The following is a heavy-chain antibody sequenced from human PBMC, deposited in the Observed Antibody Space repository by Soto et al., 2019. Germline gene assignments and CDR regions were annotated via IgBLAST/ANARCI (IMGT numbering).Heavy chain of an antibody. Sequence: EVPLLESGGGSVQPGGSLRLSCAASGFTFSSYAMSWVRQAPGKGLEWVSGVSGSGGSTYCVDSVKGRFTISRDNSKNTPYLQMNSLRAEDTAVYYCAKDFGYNYGYDAFDIWGQGTMVTVSS. CDR1: GFTFSSYA. CDR2: VSGSGGST. V-gene: IGHV3-23*01. D-gene: IGHD5-18*01. J-gene: IGHJ3*02. CDR3: AKDFGYNYGYDAFDI.